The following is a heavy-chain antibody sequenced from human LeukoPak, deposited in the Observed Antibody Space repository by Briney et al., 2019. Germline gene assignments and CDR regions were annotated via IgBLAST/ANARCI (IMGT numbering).Heavy chain of an antibody. Sequence: SQTLSLTCAVSGGSISSGGYSWSWIRQPPGKGLEWIGYIYHSGSTYYNPSLKSRVTISVDRSKNQFSLKLSSVTAADTAVYYCALFYGGLFGYFDLWGRGTLVTVSS. CDR3: ALFYGGLFGYFDL. J-gene: IGHJ2*01. V-gene: IGHV4-30-2*01. D-gene: IGHD4-23*01. CDR1: GGSISSGGYS. CDR2: IYHSGST.